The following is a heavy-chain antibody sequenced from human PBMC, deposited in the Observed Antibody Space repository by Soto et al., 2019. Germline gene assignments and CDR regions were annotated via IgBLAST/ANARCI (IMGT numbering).Heavy chain of an antibody. Sequence: SETLSLTCTVSGGSISSYYWSWIRQPPGKGLEWIGYIYYSGSTNYNPSLKSRVTISVDTSKNQFSLKLSSVTAADTAVYYCARGNYSNYFVYWGQGTLVTVSS. CDR3: ARGNYSNYFVY. CDR2: IYYSGST. J-gene: IGHJ4*02. CDR1: GGSISSYY. D-gene: IGHD4-4*01. V-gene: IGHV4-59*01.